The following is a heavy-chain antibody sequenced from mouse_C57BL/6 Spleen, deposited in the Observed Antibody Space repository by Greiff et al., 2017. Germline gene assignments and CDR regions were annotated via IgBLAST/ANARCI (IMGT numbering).Heavy chain of an antibody. CDR1: GYTFTSYW. J-gene: IGHJ1*03. Sequence: QVQLQQSGAELVRPGSSVKLSCKASGYTFTSYWMDWVKQRPGQGLEWIGNIYPSDSETHYNQKFKDKATLTVDKSSSTAYMQLSSLTSEDSAVYYCARTPRYYGYWYFDVWGTGTTVTVSS. D-gene: IGHD1-1*01. CDR3: ARTPRYYGYWYFDV. CDR2: IYPSDSET. V-gene: IGHV1-61*01.